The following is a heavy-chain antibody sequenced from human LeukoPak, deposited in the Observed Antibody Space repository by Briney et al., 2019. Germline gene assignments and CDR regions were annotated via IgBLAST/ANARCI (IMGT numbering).Heavy chain of an antibody. CDR2: ISSSSSSYI. CDR1: GFTFSSYS. CDR3: ARVNCIGYSSSWYRWGGDCYYYYYYMDV. J-gene: IGHJ6*03. Sequence: GGSLRLSCAASGFTFSSYSMNWVRQAPGKGLEWVSSISSSSSSYIYYADSVKGRFTISRDNPKNSLYRQMNSLRAEDTAVYYCARVNCIGYSSSWYRWGGDCYYYYYYMDVWGKGTTVTISS. V-gene: IGHV3-21*01. D-gene: IGHD6-13*01.